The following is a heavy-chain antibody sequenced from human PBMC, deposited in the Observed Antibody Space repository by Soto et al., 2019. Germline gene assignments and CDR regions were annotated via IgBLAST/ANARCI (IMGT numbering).Heavy chain of an antibody. J-gene: IGHJ4*02. Sequence: EVQLVESGGGLVKPGGCLRLSCAASGCTFSTYSMNWVRQAPGKGLEWVSSISSSSYYIYYSDSVRGRFSISRDYAKSSLSLQMNSLRAEDTAVYYCARHSLDGRGWTIDYWGQGTLVTVSS. CDR3: ARHSLDGRGWTIDY. D-gene: IGHD6-19*01. CDR2: ISSSSYYI. V-gene: IGHV3-21*01. CDR1: GCTFSTYS.